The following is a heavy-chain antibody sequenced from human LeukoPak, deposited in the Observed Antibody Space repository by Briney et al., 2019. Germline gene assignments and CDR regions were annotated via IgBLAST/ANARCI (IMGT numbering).Heavy chain of an antibody. V-gene: IGHV3-21*01. Sequence: GGSLRLSCAASGFTFSAYTMNWVRQAPGEGLEWISSITSSSRYIYYAGSVKGRFNISRDNAKNSLYLQMSSLRAEDTAVYYWGKDHESSGSGELGFWGQGTLVTVSS. CDR1: GFTFSAYT. D-gene: IGHD3-10*01. CDR3: GKDHESSGSGELGF. CDR2: ITSSSRYI. J-gene: IGHJ4*02.